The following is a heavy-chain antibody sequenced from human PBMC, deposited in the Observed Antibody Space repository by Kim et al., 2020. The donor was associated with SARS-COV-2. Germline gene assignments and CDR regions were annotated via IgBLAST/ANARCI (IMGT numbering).Heavy chain of an antibody. V-gene: IGHV1-69*13. CDR2: IIPIFGTA. D-gene: IGHD5-12*01. CDR3: ARESPTPLATVLPRTGSRYYFDY. Sequence: SVKVSCKASGGTFSSYAISWVRQAPGQGLEWMGGIIPIFGTANYAQKFQGRVTITADESTSTAYMELSSLRSEDTAVYYCARESPTPLATVLPRTGSRYYFDYWGQGTLVTVSS. CDR1: GGTFSSYA. J-gene: IGHJ4*02.